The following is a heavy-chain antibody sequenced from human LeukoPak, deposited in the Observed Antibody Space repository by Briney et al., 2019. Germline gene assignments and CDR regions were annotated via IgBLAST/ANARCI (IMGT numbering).Heavy chain of an antibody. CDR2: IYTSGST. V-gene: IGHV4-4*07. CDR3: ARVFCSGGSCSLAFDI. CDR1: GGSISSYY. J-gene: IGHJ3*02. Sequence: SETLSLTCTVSGGSISSYYWSWIRQPAGKGLEWIGRIYTSGSTNYNPSLNSRVTISVDTSKNQLSLKLSSVTAADTAVYYCARVFCSGGSCSLAFDIWGQGTMVTVSS. D-gene: IGHD2-15*01.